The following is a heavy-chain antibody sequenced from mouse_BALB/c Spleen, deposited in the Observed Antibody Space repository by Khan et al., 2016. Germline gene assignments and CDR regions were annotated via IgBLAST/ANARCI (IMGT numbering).Heavy chain of an antibody. J-gene: IGHJ4*01. V-gene: IGHV10S3*01. Sequence: EVQLVETGGGLVQPRVSVKLSCAASGFTFNTNAMNWVRQAPGKGLEWVALIRSNCNNYATYYADSVKDRITISRDDCTSMLYLQMNNLKTEEADMYYCVGGYYAMDYWGEGTSVPVAS. CDR2: IRSNCNNYAT. CDR3: VGGYYAMDY. CDR1: GFTFNTNA.